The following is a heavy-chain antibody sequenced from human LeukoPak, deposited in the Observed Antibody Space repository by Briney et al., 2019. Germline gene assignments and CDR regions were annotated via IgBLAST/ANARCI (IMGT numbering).Heavy chain of an antibody. Sequence: GSLRLSCAASGFTFSSYSMNWVRQAPGKGLEWVSSISSSSSYIYYADSVKGRFTISRDNAKNSLYLQMNSLRAEDTAVYYCARDGIVVVPAATRVMMDVWGKGTTVTVSS. CDR2: ISSSSSYI. CDR3: ARDGIVVVPAATRVMMDV. D-gene: IGHD2-2*01. V-gene: IGHV3-21*01. CDR1: GFTFSSYS. J-gene: IGHJ6*04.